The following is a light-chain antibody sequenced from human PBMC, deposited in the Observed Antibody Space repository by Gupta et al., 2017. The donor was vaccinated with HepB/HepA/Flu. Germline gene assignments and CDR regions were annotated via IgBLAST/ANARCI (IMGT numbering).Light chain of an antibody. CDR1: QSVSSY. CDR3: QQRSNWPCS. J-gene: IGKJ2*04. Sequence: EIVLTQSPATLSLPPGERATLSCRASQSVSSYLAWYQQKPGQAPRLLIYDASNRATGIPARFSGSGSGTDVTLTISSLEPEDFAVNYCQQRSNWPCSFGQGTKLEIK. CDR2: DAS. V-gene: IGKV3-11*01.